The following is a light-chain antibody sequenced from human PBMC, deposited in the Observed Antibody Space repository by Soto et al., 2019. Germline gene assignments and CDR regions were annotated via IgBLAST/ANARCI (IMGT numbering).Light chain of an antibody. V-gene: IGKV3-15*01. CDR3: QQSNNWPYT. Sequence: EIVMTQSPATLSVSPGERATLSCRASQSISSNLAWYQQKPSQAPRLLISGASTRATGIPARFSGSGSGTEFTLTISSLQSEDFAVYYCQQSNNWPYTFGQGTKLEIK. J-gene: IGKJ2*01. CDR1: QSISSN. CDR2: GAS.